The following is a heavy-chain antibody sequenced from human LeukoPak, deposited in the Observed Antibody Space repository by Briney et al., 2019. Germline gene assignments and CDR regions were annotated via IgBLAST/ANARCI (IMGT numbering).Heavy chain of an antibody. Sequence: PSETLSLTCNVTGGSISSGGYYWSWIRQQPGKGLEWIGYIYYSGSTYYNPSLKSRATISVDTSKSQLSLKLSSVTAADTAVFYCARGCDPDAFDIWGQGTMVTVSS. CDR1: GGSISSGGYY. D-gene: IGHD2-21*02. CDR3: ARGCDPDAFDI. V-gene: IGHV4-31*03. CDR2: IYYSGST. J-gene: IGHJ3*02.